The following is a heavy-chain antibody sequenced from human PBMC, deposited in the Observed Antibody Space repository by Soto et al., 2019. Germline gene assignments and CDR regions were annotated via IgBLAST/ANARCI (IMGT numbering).Heavy chain of an antibody. CDR3: ANFRTDYYYYGMDV. Sequence: SETLSLTCAVYGGSFSGYYWSWIRQPPGKGLEWIGEINHSGSTNYNPSLKSRVTISVDTSKNQFSLKLSSVTAADTAVYYCANFRTDYYYYGMDVWGQGTTVTVSS. J-gene: IGHJ6*02. V-gene: IGHV4-34*01. CDR1: GGSFSGYY. CDR2: INHSGST.